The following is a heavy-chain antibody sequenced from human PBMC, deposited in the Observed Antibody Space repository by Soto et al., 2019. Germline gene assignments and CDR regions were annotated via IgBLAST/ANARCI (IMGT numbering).Heavy chain of an antibody. CDR2: IYYSGST. Sequence: PSETLSLTCTVSGGSISSYYWSWIRQPPGKGLEWIGYIYYSGSTNYNPSLKSRVTISVDTSKNQFSLKLSPVTAADTAVYYCARSRTTVTPSGFQHWGQGTLVTVSS. J-gene: IGHJ1*01. V-gene: IGHV4-59*01. CDR3: ARSRTTVTPSGFQH. CDR1: GGSISSYY. D-gene: IGHD4-17*01.